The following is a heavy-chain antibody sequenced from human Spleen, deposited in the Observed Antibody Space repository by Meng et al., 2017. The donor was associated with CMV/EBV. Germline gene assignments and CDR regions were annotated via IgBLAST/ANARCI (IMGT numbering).Heavy chain of an antibody. D-gene: IGHD3-22*01. CDR1: GGSISSGGYY. J-gene: IGHJ3*02. V-gene: IGHV4-31*03. CDR3: ARVILGPYDSSGYYYAFDI. Sequence: SETLSLTCTVSGGSISSGGYYWSWIRQHPGKGLEWIGYIYYSGSTYYNPSLKSRVTISVYTSKNQFSLKLSSVTAADTAVYYCARVILGPYDSSGYYYAFDIWGQGTMVTVSS. CDR2: IYYSGST.